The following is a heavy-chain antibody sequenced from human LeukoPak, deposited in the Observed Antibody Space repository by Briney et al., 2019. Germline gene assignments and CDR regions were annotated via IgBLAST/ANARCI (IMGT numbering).Heavy chain of an antibody. J-gene: IGHJ4*02. CDR1: GFTLSHNW. CDR2: ISPDGNGA. V-gene: IGHV3-7*01. D-gene: IGHD2-15*01. Sequence: PGGSLRLSCAAPGFTLSHNWMNWVRQAPGKGLEWVGSISPDGNGANYVDSVKGRFSISRDNAKSSLSLQMNSLRAEDTAVYYCVRDNGYCSGGSCYSVFDSWGQGMLVTVSS. CDR3: VRDNGYCSGGSCYSVFDS.